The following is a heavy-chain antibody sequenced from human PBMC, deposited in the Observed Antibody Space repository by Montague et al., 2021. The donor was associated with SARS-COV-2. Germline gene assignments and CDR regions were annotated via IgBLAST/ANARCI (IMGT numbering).Heavy chain of an antibody. V-gene: IGHV4-59*01. CDR1: GVSISSYY. Sequence: SETLSLTCNVSGVSISSYYWIWIRQPPGKGLEWIGYIYYTGSTNYNPSLKSRVTISVDTSKNQFSLKLSSVTAADTAVYYCARGVASSEGNWFDPWGQGTLVTVSS. D-gene: IGHD6-13*01. CDR2: IYYTGST. J-gene: IGHJ5*02. CDR3: ARGVASSEGNWFDP.